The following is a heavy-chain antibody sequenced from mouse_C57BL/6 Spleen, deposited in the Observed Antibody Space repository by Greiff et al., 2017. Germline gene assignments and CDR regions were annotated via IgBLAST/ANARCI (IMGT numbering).Heavy chain of an antibody. CDR1: GYTFTSYW. V-gene: IGHV1-69*01. CDR2: IDPSDSYT. Sequence: QVQLQQPGAELVMPGASVKLSCKASGYTFTSYWMHWVKQRPGQGLEWIGEIDPSDSYTNYNQKFKGKSTLTVDKSSSTAYMQLSSPTSEDSAVYYCARAYSRIGYAMDYWGQGTSVTVSS. J-gene: IGHJ4*01. CDR3: ARAYSRIGYAMDY.